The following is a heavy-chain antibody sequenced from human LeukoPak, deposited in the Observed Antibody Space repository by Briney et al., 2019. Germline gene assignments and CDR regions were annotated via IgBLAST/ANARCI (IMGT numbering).Heavy chain of an antibody. D-gene: IGHD3-10*01. CDR3: ARVLAMVRGVIDY. CDR2: IYSGGST. J-gene: IGHJ4*02. V-gene: IGHV3-66*01. CDR1: GFTVSSNY. Sequence: GDSLTLFCAASGFTVSSNYMSWLRQAPGKGLAWVSVIYSGGSTYYADSVKGRFTISRDNSKNTLYLQMNSLRAEDTAVYYCARVLAMVRGVIDYWGQGTLVTVSS.